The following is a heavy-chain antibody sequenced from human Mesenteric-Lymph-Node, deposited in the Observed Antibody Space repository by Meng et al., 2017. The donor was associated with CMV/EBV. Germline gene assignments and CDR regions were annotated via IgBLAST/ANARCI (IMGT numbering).Heavy chain of an antibody. CDR1: GFTFSSFA. CDR2: LSGSADYT. D-gene: IGHD2-2*01. J-gene: IGHJ4*02. Sequence: GGSLRLSCAASGFTFSSFAMSWVRQTPGKGLQWVSALSGSADYTYYADSVKGRFTISRDNAKNTLFLQMNSLRAEDTAVYYCARAIVLVPAAEYYFDYWGQGTLVTVSS. CDR3: ARAIVLVPAAEYYFDY. V-gene: IGHV3-23*01.